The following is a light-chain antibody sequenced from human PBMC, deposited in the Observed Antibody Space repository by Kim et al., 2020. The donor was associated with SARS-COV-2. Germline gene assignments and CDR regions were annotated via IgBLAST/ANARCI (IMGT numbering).Light chain of an antibody. CDR3: CSRANGNTLL. J-gene: IGLJ2*01. CDR2: DVS. CDR1: SSDIGTYDS. Sequence: QSALTQPASVSGPPGQSITVSCTGTSSDIGTYDSVSWYQQHPGQAPKLVIYDVSERPSGVSDRFSGSKSVNTASLTISGLQAEDEAFYFCCSRANGNTLLFGGGTKVTVL. V-gene: IGLV2-14*03.